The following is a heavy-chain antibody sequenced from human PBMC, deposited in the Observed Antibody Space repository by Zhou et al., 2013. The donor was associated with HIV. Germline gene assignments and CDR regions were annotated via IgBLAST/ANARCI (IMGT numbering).Heavy chain of an antibody. CDR2: IRGSNGNT. CDR1: GYTFTNYG. V-gene: IGHV1-18*01. Sequence: QVQLVQSGGEVKNPGASVKVSCRTSGYTFTNYGITWVRQAPGQGLEWMGWIRGSNGNTNYAQKVQGRVTMTTDKFTSTAYMELRGLRSDDTAVYYCARAGTLPDPTNWFDPWGPGNTGSPSPQ. CDR3: ARAGTLPDPTNWFDP. D-gene: IGHD2-2*01. J-gene: IGHJ5*02.